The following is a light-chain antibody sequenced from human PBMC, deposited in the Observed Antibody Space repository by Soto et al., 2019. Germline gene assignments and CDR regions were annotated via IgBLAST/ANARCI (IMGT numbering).Light chain of an antibody. J-gene: IGKJ5*01. CDR3: QQYDEWPIT. CDR2: DGS. V-gene: IGKV3-15*01. CDR1: QSVRSN. Sequence: ERVMTQSTDTVYVSPWERATLSWSASQSVRSNLAWYQHKPGQAPRLLIYDGSTRALGIPARFSGSESGTEFTLTISSLQSEDFAVYFCQQYDEWPITFGQGTRPEI.